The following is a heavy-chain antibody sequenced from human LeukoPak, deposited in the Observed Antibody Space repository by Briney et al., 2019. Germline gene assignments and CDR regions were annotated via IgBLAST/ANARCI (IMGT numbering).Heavy chain of an antibody. D-gene: IGHD1-26*01. V-gene: IGHV4-39*07. CDR2: IYYSGST. Sequence: PSETLSLTCTVSGGSISSSSYYWGWIRQPPGKGLEWIGSIYYSGSTYYNPSLKSRVTISVDTSKNQFSLKLSSVTAADTAVYYCARAVVVATTRYFDYWGQGTLVTVSS. CDR3: ARAVVVATTRYFDY. J-gene: IGHJ4*02. CDR1: GGSISSSSYY.